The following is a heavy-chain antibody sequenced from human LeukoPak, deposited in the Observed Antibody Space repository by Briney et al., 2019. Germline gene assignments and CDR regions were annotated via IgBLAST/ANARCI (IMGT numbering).Heavy chain of an antibody. CDR2: ITDSGVYT. V-gene: IGHV3-23*01. CDR1: GFTFSNYA. D-gene: IGHD6-19*01. Sequence: PGGSLRLSCAASGFTFSNYAMSWVRQAPGKGLEWVSAITDSGVYTYYPDSLKGRFTISRDNSKNALYLQMNSLRAEDTAVYYCAKEGSTAVAGYADYFQHWGRGTLVTVSS. J-gene: IGHJ1*01. CDR3: AKEGSTAVAGYADYFQH.